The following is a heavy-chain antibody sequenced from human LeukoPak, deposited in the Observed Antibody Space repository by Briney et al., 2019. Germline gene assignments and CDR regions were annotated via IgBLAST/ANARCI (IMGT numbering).Heavy chain of an antibody. CDR3: ARGGYGYSSSWYSGWFDP. Sequence: SETLSLTCAVYGGSFSGYYWSWIRQSPGKGLEWIGEINHSGSTNYNPSLKSRVTISVDTSKNQFSLKLSSVTAADTAVHYCARGGYGYSSSWYSGWFDPWGQGTLVTVSS. D-gene: IGHD6-13*01. J-gene: IGHJ5*02. CDR1: GGSFSGYY. CDR2: INHSGST. V-gene: IGHV4-34*01.